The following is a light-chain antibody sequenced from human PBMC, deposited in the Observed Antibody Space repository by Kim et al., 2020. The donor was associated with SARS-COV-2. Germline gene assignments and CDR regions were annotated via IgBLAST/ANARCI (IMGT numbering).Light chain of an antibody. J-gene: IGKJ2*01. V-gene: IGKV1-5*01. CDR3: QQYNSFSQYT. CDR1: QSISSW. Sequence: GDRVTITCRASQSISSWLAWYQQKPGKAPNLLIYDASSLESGVPSRFSGSGSGTEFTLTISSLQPDDFATYFCQQYNSFSQYTFGQGTKL. CDR2: DAS.